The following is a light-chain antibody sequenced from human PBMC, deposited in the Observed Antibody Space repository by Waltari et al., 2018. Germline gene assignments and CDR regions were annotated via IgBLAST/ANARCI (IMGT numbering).Light chain of an antibody. J-gene: IGLJ3*02. Sequence: QSVLTQPPSASGTPGQMVTISCSGSNSNIGRNPVNWYQQLPGAAPKLLIYRDNQRPSGGPDRFSASKSVTSASLAISGLQSEDEADYYCAAWDDSLSGLWVFGGGTKVTVL. CDR3: AAWDDSLSGLWV. CDR2: RDN. CDR1: NSNIGRNP. V-gene: IGLV1-44*01.